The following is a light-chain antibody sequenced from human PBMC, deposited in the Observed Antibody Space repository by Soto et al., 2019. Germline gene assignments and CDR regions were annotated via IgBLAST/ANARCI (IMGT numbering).Light chain of an antibody. CDR3: SQHSSWPLT. Sequence: DIMFRQSPGRVTLYIWERAAPSCRASQSVSSSYLAWYQQNPGQAPRLLIYGTYNRATGIQARFSGSGSGTHFTLTISSIEPEDFVVYYCSQHSSWPLTVGGGTKVDI. V-gene: IGKV3D-20*02. J-gene: IGKJ4*01. CDR2: GTY. CDR1: QSVSSSY.